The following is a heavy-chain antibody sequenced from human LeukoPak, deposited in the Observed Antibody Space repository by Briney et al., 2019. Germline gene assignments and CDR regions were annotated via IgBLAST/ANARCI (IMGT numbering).Heavy chain of an antibody. Sequence: SETLSLTCAVSGGSFSGYYWSWIRQPPGKGLEWIGEINHSGSTYYNPSLKSRVTISVDRSKNQFSLKLSSVTAADTAVYYCARSTPSYDYVWGSAGLAAFDIWGQGTMVTVSS. CDR3: ARSTPSYDYVWGSAGLAAFDI. J-gene: IGHJ3*02. D-gene: IGHD3-16*01. CDR2: INHSGST. CDR1: GGSFSGYY. V-gene: IGHV4-34*01.